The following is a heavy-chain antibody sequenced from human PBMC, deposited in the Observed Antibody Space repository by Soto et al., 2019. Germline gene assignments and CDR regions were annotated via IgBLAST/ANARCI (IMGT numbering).Heavy chain of an antibody. CDR3: AGMTSSIAARPRDY. D-gene: IGHD6-6*01. CDR1: GGSISSYY. CDR2: IYTSGST. V-gene: IGHV4-4*07. Sequence: QVQLQESGPGLVKPSETLSLTCTVSGGSISSYYWSWIRQPAGKGLEWIGRIYTSGSTNYNPSLKSRVTMSVDTSKNQFSLKLSSVTAADTAVYYCAGMTSSIAARPRDYWGQGTLVTVSS. J-gene: IGHJ4*02.